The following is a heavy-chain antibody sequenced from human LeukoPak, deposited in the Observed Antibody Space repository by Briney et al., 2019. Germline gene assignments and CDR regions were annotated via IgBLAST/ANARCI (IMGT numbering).Heavy chain of an antibody. J-gene: IGHJ3*02. D-gene: IGHD3-9*01. CDR1: GFTFSKYA. CDR3: AKDARELRYFDWLLYNAFDI. Sequence: GGSLRLSCAASGFTFSKYAMSWVRQAPGKGLEWVSTIRSSGDDTYYADSVKGRFTISRDNSKNTLYLQMNSLRADDTAVYYCAKDARELRYFDWLLYNAFDIWGQGTMVTVSS. V-gene: IGHV3-23*01. CDR2: IRSSGDDT.